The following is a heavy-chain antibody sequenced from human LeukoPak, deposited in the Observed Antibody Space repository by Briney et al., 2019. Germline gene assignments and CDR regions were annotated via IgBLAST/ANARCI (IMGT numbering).Heavy chain of an antibody. D-gene: IGHD3-22*01. CDR2: INHSGST. J-gene: IGHJ4*02. Sequence: SETLSLTCAVYGGSFSGYYWSWNRQPPGKGLEWIGEINHSGSTNYNPSLKSRVTISVDTSKNQFSLKLSSVTAADTAVYYCARGGLDSSGYSAYWGQGTLVTVSS. CDR1: GGSFSGYY. CDR3: ARGGLDSSGYSAY. V-gene: IGHV4-34*01.